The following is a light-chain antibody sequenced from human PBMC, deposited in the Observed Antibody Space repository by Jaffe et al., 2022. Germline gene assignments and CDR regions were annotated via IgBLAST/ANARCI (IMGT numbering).Light chain of an antibody. Sequence: DIQMTQSPSTLSASVGDRVTITCRASQSISSWLAWYQQKPGKAPKLLIYKASSLESGVPSRFSGSGSGTEFTLTISSLQPDDFATYYCQQYNSYSRRGVITFGQGTRLEIK. CDR2: KAS. J-gene: IGKJ5*01. V-gene: IGKV1-5*03. CDR3: QQYNSYSRRGVIT. CDR1: QSISSW.